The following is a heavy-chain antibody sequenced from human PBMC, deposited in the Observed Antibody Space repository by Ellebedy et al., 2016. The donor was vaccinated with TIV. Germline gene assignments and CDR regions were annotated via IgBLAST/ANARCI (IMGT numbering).Heavy chain of an antibody. Sequence: AASVKVSCKPSGYVFDSFFLAWVRQAPGQGLEWMGWLNPVSGATHYAQSLQGRLTMTRDTSIGTAYMELGSLQSDDTALYYCVRSRAYHFDNWGEGTLVTVSS. CDR1: GYVFDSFF. J-gene: IGHJ4*02. CDR3: VRSRAYHFDN. D-gene: IGHD2-2*01. V-gene: IGHV1-2*02. CDR2: LNPVSGAT.